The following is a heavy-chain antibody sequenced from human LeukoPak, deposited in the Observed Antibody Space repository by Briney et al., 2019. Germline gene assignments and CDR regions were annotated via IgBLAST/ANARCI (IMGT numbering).Heavy chain of an antibody. D-gene: IGHD6-13*01. CDR3: AKDMMGAAAGTYFLFGFDY. J-gene: IGHJ4*02. V-gene: IGHV3-23*01. CDR1: GFTFSSYG. Sequence: GGSLRLSCAASGFTFSSYGMSWVRQAPGKGLEWVSAISGSGGGTYYADSVKGRFTISRDNSKNTLYLQMNSLRAEDTAVYYCAKDMMGAAAGTYFLFGFDYWGQGTLVTVSS. CDR2: ISGSGGGT.